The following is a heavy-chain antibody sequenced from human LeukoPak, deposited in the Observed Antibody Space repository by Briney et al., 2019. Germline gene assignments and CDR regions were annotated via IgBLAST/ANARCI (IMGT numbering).Heavy chain of an antibody. Sequence: VASVKVSCKASGYTFTSYYMHWVRQAPGQGLEWMGIINPSGGSTSYAQKFQGRVTMTRDMSTSTDYMELSSLRSEDTAVYYCARWNILAAHNDYWGQGTLVTVSS. CDR1: GYTFTSYY. CDR3: ARWNILAAHNDY. D-gene: IGHD2-2*01. CDR2: INPSGGST. J-gene: IGHJ4*02. V-gene: IGHV1-46*01.